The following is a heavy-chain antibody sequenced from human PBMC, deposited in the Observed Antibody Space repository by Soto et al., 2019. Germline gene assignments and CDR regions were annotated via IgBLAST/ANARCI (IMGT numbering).Heavy chain of an antibody. CDR3: ARWPDGYYYYGMDV. Sequence: QVQLVQSGADVKNPGASVKVSCKASGYTFTSYDINWVRQATGQGLEWMGWMNPNSGNTGYAQKFQGRVTMTRNTSISTAYMELSSLRSEDTAVYYCARWPDGYYYYGMDVWGQGTTVTVSS. CDR1: GYTFTSYD. J-gene: IGHJ6*02. CDR2: MNPNSGNT. V-gene: IGHV1-8*01.